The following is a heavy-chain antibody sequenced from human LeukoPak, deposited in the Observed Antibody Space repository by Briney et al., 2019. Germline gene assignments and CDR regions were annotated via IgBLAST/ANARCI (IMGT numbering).Heavy chain of an antibody. V-gene: IGHV4-59*01. CDR3: ARVPPTDYYYDMDV. J-gene: IGHJ6*02. CDR2: IYYSGST. CDR1: GGSISSYY. Sequence: SGTLSLTCTVSGGSISSYYRSWVRQPPGKGLECVGYIYYSGSTNYNPSLKSRVTISVDTSKNQFSLKLSSVTAADTAVYYCARVPPTDYYYDMDVWGQGTTVTVSS.